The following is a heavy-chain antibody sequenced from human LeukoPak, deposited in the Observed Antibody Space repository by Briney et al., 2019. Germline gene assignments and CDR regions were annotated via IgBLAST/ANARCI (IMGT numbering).Heavy chain of an antibody. J-gene: IGHJ6*03. V-gene: IGHV4-34*01. D-gene: IGHD2-2*01. CDR3: ARVYPTLIVVVPAAKTYYMDV. CDR1: GGSFSGYY. Sequence: PSETLSLTCAVYGGSFSGYYWRWIRQPPGKGLEWIGEINHSGSTNYNPSLKSRVTISVDTSKNQCSLKLSSVTAADTAVYYCARVYPTLIVVVPAAKTYYMDVWGKGTTVTVSS. CDR2: INHSGST.